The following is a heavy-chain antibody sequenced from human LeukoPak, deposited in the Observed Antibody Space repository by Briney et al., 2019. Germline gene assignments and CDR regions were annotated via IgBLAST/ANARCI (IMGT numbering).Heavy chain of an antibody. V-gene: IGHV3-30*02. Sequence: GGSLRLSCAASGFTFSSYGMHWVRQAPGKGQEWVAFIRYDGSNKYYADSVKGRFTISRDNSKNTLYLQMNSLRAEDTAVYYCAKTRIVATALSYFDYWGQGTLVTVSS. D-gene: IGHD5-12*01. CDR1: GFTFSSYG. J-gene: IGHJ4*02. CDR2: IRYDGSNK. CDR3: AKTRIVATALSYFDY.